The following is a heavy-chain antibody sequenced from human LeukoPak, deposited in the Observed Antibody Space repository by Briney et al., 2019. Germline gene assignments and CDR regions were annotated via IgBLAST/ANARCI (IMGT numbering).Heavy chain of an antibody. CDR2: IYYSGVT. Sequence: PSQTLSLTCTVSSGSISRYYWNWIRQPPGKGLEWIGFIYYSGVTNYNPSLKSRVTISLDTSKNQFSLKLSSATAADTAVYYCAKHGYSSGWPQVPSDYWGQGTLVTVYS. CDR1: SGSISRYY. CDR3: AKHGYSSGWPQVPSDY. J-gene: IGHJ4*02. V-gene: IGHV4-59*03. D-gene: IGHD6-19*01.